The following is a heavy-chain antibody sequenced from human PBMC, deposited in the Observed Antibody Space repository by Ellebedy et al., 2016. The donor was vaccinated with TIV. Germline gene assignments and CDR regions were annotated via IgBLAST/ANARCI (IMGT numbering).Heavy chain of an antibody. V-gene: IGHV3-21*01. Sequence: GESLKISCAASGLTFSSYSMNWVRQAPGKGLEWVSSISSSSSYIDYADSVKCRFTISRDNAKNSLYLQMNSLRAEDTAVYYCARTHQSTVTTPLMFDPWGQGTLVTVSS. D-gene: IGHD4-17*01. CDR1: GLTFSSYS. CDR2: ISSSSSYI. CDR3: ARTHQSTVTTPLMFDP. J-gene: IGHJ5*02.